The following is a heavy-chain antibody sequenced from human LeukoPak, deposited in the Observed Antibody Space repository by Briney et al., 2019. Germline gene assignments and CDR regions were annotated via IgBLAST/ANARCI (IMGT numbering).Heavy chain of an antibody. CDR1: GFTVSSNY. D-gene: IGHD6-19*01. J-gene: IGHJ6*02. V-gene: IGHV3-66*03. Sequence: GGSLRLSCASSGFTVSSNYMSWVRQAPWKWLDWFSVIYSCGSTYYADSGKGRFTISVDNSKNTLYLQMNSLIAEDTAVYYCASARGSGCPNAPWSGMDVWGQGTTVTVS. CDR3: ASARGSGCPNAPWSGMDV. CDR2: IYSCGST.